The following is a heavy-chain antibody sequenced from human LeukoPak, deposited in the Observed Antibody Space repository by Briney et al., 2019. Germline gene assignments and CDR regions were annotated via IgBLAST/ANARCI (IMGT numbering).Heavy chain of an antibody. D-gene: IGHD5-18*01. V-gene: IGHV3-30-3*01. J-gene: IGHJ4*02. Sequence: GGSLRLSCAASGFTFSSYAMHWVRQAPGKGLEWVAVISYDGSNKYYADSVKGRFTISRDNSKNTLYLQMNSLRAEDTAVYYCARDRRVDTAMVISYYFVYWGQGTLVTVSS. CDR2: ISYDGSNK. CDR3: ARDRRVDTAMVISYYFVY. CDR1: GFTFSSYA.